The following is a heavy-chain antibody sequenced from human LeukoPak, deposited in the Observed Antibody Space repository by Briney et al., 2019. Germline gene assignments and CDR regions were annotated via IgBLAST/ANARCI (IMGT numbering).Heavy chain of an antibody. Sequence: GGSLRLSCAASGFTFSSYAMSWVRQAPGKGLEWVSAISGSGGSTYYADSVKGRFTISRDNSKNTLYLQMNSLRAEDTAVYYCAKAPRCIVARPCGDYYYGMDVWGQGTTVTVSS. V-gene: IGHV3-23*01. D-gene: IGHD6-6*01. CDR2: ISGSGGST. CDR1: GFTFSSYA. J-gene: IGHJ6*02. CDR3: AKAPRCIVARPCGDYYYGMDV.